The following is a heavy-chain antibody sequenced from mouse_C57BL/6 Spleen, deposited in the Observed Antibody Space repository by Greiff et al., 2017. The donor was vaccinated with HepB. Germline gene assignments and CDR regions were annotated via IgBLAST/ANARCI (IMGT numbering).Heavy chain of an antibody. D-gene: IGHD2-4*01. CDR3: ARGDDYAWFAD. Sequence: QVQLQQPGAELVKPGASVKLSCKASGYTFTSYWMHWVKQRPGQGLEWIGMIRPNSGSTNYNEKFKSKATLTVDKSTSTAYMQLSSLTAEDSAVYYCARGDDYAWFADWGQGTLVTVSA. CDR2: IRPNSGST. V-gene: IGHV1-64*01. CDR1: GYTFTSYW. J-gene: IGHJ3*01.